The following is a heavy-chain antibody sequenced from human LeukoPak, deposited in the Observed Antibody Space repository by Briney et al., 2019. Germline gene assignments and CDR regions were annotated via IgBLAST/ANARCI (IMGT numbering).Heavy chain of an antibody. CDR3: AELGITMIGGV. CDR2: ISSSGSTI. CDR1: GFTFSSYS. D-gene: IGHD3-10*02. V-gene: IGHV3-48*04. J-gene: IGHJ6*04. Sequence: GGSLRLSCAASGFTFSSYSMNWVRQAPGKGLEWVSYISSSGSTIYHADSVKGRVTISRDNAKNSLYLQMNSLRAEDTAVYYCAELGITMIGGVWGKGTTVTISS.